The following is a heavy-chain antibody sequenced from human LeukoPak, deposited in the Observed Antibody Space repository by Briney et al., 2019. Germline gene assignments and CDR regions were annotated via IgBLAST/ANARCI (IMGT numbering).Heavy chain of an antibody. V-gene: IGHV4-39*07. J-gene: IGHJ6*03. CDR1: GGSISSSSYY. D-gene: IGHD6-6*01. CDR3: ASSSSTSFYYYMDV. CDR2: IYYSGST. Sequence: SETLSLTCTVSGGSISSSSYYWGWIRQPPGKGLEWIGSIYYSGSTYYNPSLKSRVTISVDTSKNQFSLKLSSVTAADTAVYYCASSSSTSFYYYMDVWGKGTTVTVSS.